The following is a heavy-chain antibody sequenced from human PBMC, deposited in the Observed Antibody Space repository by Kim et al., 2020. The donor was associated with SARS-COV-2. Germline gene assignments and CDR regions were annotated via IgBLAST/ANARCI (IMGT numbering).Heavy chain of an antibody. CDR1: GGSFSGYY. V-gene: IGHV4-34*01. J-gene: IGHJ4*02. CDR2: INHSGST. Sequence: SETLSLTCAVYGGSFSGYYWSWIRQPPGKGLEWIGEINHSGSTNYNPSLKSRVTISVDTSKNQFSLKLSSVTAADTAVYYCARGGNSGSYTYYFDYWGQGTLVTVSS. CDR3: ARGGNSGSYTYYFDY. D-gene: IGHD1-26*01.